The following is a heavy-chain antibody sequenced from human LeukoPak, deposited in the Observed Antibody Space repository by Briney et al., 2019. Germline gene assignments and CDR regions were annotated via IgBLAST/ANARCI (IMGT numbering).Heavy chain of an antibody. Sequence: GGSLRLSCAASGFTFRSYSMNWVRQAPGKGLEWVSSISSSSSYIYYADSVKGRFTISRDNAKNSLYLQMNSLRAEDTAVYYCARSELEGQDYWGQGTLVTVSS. CDR3: ARSELEGQDY. D-gene: IGHD1-1*01. V-gene: IGHV3-21*01. CDR2: ISSSSSYI. CDR1: GFTFRSYS. J-gene: IGHJ4*02.